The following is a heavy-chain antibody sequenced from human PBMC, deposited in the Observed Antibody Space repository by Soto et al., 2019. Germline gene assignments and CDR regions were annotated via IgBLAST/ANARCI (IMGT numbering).Heavy chain of an antibody. Sequence: SETLSLTCTVSGGSISSSSYYWGWIRQPPGKGLEWIGSIYYSGSTYYNPSLKSRVTISVDTSKNQFSLKLSSVTAADTAVYYCARPGGGNSEGVLGWGQGTLVTVSS. CDR1: GGSISSSSYY. J-gene: IGHJ4*02. V-gene: IGHV4-39*01. CDR3: ARPGGGNSEGVLG. CDR2: IYYSGST. D-gene: IGHD2-21*02.